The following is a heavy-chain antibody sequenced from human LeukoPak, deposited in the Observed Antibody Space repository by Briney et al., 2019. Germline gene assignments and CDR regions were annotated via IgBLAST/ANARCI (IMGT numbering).Heavy chain of an antibody. Sequence: SETLSLTCTVSGGSISSHYWSWIRQPPGEGLECIGYIYYSGSTNYNPSLKSRVTISVDTSKNQFSLKLSSVTAADTAVYYCARFGRGGYYYMDVWGKGTTVTVSS. D-gene: IGHD3-16*01. J-gene: IGHJ6*03. CDR1: GGSISSHY. CDR2: IYYSGST. CDR3: ARFGRGGYYYMDV. V-gene: IGHV4-59*11.